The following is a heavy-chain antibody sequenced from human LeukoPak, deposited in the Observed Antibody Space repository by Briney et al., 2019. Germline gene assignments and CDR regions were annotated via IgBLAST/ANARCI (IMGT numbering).Heavy chain of an antibody. V-gene: IGHV1-69*13. CDR1: GGSFNNYA. CDR3: ARLDWSGYYIDF. Sequence: SVKVSCKASGGSFNNYAINWVRQAPGQGLEWMGGIIHIFTTSNYAQKFQGRVTITADESTNTAFMELSSLRSEDTAVYYCARLDWSGYYIDFWGQGTLVTVSS. CDR2: IIHIFTTS. D-gene: IGHD3-3*01. J-gene: IGHJ4*02.